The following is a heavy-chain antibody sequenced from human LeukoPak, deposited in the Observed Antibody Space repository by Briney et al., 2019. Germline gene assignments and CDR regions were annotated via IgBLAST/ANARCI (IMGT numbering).Heavy chain of an antibody. J-gene: IGHJ4*02. CDR2: INPNNGGT. CDR3: ARAPAYCGGDCYFY. CDR1: GYIFTDYY. V-gene: IGHV1-2*06. D-gene: IGHD2-21*02. Sequence: ASVKVSCKASGYIFTDYYMHWVRQAPGQGLEWTGRINPNNGGTYYSQKFQGRVTMTRDTSITTAYMELSRLRSDDTAVYYCARAPAYCGGDCYFYWGQGTLVTVSS.